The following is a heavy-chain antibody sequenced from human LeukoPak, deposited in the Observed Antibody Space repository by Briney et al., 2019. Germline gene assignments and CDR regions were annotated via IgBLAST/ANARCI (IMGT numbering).Heavy chain of an antibody. CDR2: INHSGST. J-gene: IGHJ4*02. D-gene: IGHD3-10*01. Sequence: SETLSLTCAVYGGSFSGYYWSWIRQPPGKGLEWIGEINHSGSTNYNPSLKGRVTISVDTSKNQFSLKLSSVTAADTAVYYCASYRASYASGFWGQGTLVTVSS. CDR3: ASYRASYASGF. V-gene: IGHV4-34*01. CDR1: GGSFSGYY.